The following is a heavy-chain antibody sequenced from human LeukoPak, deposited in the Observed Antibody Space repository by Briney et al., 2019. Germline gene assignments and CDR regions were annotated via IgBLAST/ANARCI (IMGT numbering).Heavy chain of an antibody. CDR2: ISSNGDGT. Sequence: GGSLRLSCSASGFTFRGYAMHWVRQAPGKGLEYVSGISSNGDGTYYADSVKGRFTISRDNSKNTLHFQMSSLRVEDTAVYYCASPRSSGYRHWGQGTLVTVSS. V-gene: IGHV3-64*05. J-gene: IGHJ4*02. D-gene: IGHD3-22*01. CDR3: ASPRSSGYRH. CDR1: GFTFRGYA.